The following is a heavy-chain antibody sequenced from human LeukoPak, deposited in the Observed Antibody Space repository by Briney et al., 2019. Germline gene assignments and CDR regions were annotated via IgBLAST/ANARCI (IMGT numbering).Heavy chain of an antibody. J-gene: IGHJ4*02. CDR2: ISYDGSNK. Sequence: PGGSLRLSCAASGFTFSSYAMHWVRQAPGKGLEWVAVISYDGSNKYYADSVKGRFTISRDNSKNTLYLQMNSLRAEDTAVYYCARDTAMVGIDYWGQGTLVTVSS. CDR3: ARDTAMVGIDY. D-gene: IGHD5-18*01. V-gene: IGHV3-30*04. CDR1: GFTFSSYA.